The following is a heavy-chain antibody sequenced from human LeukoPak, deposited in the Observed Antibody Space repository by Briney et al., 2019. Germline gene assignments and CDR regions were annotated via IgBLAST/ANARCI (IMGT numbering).Heavy chain of an antibody. D-gene: IGHD3-3*01. CDR3: ASHYDFWSGPDY. CDR2: ISAYNGNT. CDR1: GYTFTSYG. V-gene: IGHV1-18*01. J-gene: IGHJ4*02. Sequence: GASVKVSCKASGYTFTSYGISWVRQAPGQGLEWMGWISAYNGNTNYAQKLQGRVTMTTDTSTSTAYMELSSLRSEDTAVYYCASHYDFWSGPDYWGQGTLVTVSS.